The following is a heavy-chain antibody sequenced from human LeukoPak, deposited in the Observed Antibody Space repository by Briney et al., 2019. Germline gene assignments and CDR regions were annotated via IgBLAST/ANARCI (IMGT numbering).Heavy chain of an antibody. CDR3: AKGGPNEPWLPPFDY. V-gene: IGHV3-23*01. Sequence: GGSLRLSCAASGFTFSSYAMSWVRQAPGKGLEWVSAISGSGGSTYYADSVKGRFTISRDNSKNTLYLQMNSPRAEDTAVYYCAKGGPNEPWLPPFDYWGQGTLVTVSS. D-gene: IGHD6-19*01. J-gene: IGHJ4*02. CDR2: ISGSGGST. CDR1: GFTFSSYA.